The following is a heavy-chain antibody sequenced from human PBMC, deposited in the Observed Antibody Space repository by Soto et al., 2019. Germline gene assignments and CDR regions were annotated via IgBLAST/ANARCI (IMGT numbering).Heavy chain of an antibody. CDR2: INHSGST. D-gene: IGHD3-10*01. CDR1: GGSFSGYY. V-gene: IGHV4-34*01. J-gene: IGHJ6*02. CDR3: ARASDYYGSGSYYSGYGMDV. Sequence: SETLSLTCAVYGGSFSGYYWSWIRQPPGRGLEWIGEINHSGSTNYSPSLKSRVTISVDKSKNQFSLKLSSVTAADTAVYYCARASDYYGSGSYYSGYGMDVWGQGTTVTVS.